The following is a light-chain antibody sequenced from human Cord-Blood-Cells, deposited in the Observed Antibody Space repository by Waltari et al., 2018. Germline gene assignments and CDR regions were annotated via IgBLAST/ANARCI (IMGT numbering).Light chain of an antibody. CDR1: QSVSSSY. V-gene: IGKV3-20*01. CDR3: QQSYSTPLT. J-gene: IGKJ4*01. CDR2: GVS. Sequence: EIVLTQSPGTLSLSPGERATLSCRASQSVSSSYLAWYQQKPGQAPRLLIYGVSSRATGIPDRFSGSGSGTDFTLTISRLEPEDFAVYYCQQSYSTPLTFGRGTKVEIK.